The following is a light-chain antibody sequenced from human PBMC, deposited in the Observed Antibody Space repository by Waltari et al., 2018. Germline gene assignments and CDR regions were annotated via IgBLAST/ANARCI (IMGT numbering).Light chain of an antibody. CDR1: KLGDKY. V-gene: IGLV3-1*01. CDR3: QAWDSSTAV. J-gene: IGLJ2*01. CDR2: RAT. Sequence: SYELAQPPSVSVSPGQTASITCPGDKLGDKYVSWYQQKPGQSPVVVIYRATERPSGIPERFSGSNSGNTATLTISGTQTMDEADYYCQAWDSSTAVFGGGTKLTVL.